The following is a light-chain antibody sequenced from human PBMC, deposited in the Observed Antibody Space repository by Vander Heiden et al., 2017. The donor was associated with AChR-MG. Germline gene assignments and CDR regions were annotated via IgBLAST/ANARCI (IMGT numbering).Light chain of an antibody. CDR1: QSLLHSNGYNY. Sequence: DIVMTQSTLSLPVTPGEPASISCRSSQSLLHSNGYNYLDWYLQKPGQSPQLLIYLGSNRASGVPDRFSGSGSGTDFTLKISRVEAEDVGVYYCRQALQTPHTFGPGTKVDIK. J-gene: IGKJ3*01. V-gene: IGKV2-28*01. CDR3: RQALQTPHT. CDR2: LGS.